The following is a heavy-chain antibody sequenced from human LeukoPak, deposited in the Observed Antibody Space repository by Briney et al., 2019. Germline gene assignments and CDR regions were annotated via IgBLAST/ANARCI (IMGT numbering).Heavy chain of an antibody. V-gene: IGHV4-59*01. CDR3: ARVNLPGGYTV. D-gene: IGHD5-12*01. CDR1: GGSFSGYY. J-gene: IGHJ4*02. Sequence: SETLSLTCAVYGGSFSGYYWSWIRQPPGKGLEWIGYIYYSGSTNYNPSLKSRVTISVDTPKNQFSLKLSSVTAADTAVYYCARVNLPGGYTVWGQGTLVTVSS. CDR2: IYYSGST.